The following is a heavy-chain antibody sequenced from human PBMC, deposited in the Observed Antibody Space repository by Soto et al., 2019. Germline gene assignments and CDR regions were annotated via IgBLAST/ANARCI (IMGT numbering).Heavy chain of an antibody. J-gene: IGHJ5*02. CDR2: IYYSGST. D-gene: IGHD2-2*01. CDR3: ASERPDGASLAP. CDR1: GGSISSGDYY. Sequence: QVQLQESGPGLVKPSQTLSLTCTVSGGSISSGDYYWSWIRQPPGKGLEWIGYIYYSGSTFYNPSLKSRLTISVDTSKNQFSLKLSSVTAADTAVYDCASERPDGASLAPWGQGTLVTVSS. V-gene: IGHV4-30-4*01.